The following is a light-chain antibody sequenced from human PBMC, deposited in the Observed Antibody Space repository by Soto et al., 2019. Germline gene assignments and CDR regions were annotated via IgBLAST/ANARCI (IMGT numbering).Light chain of an antibody. J-gene: IGLJ1*01. Sequence: QSVLTQPASVSGSPGQSITISCTGTSSDVGSYNYVSWYQQHPGKAPKVMIYDVSNRPSGVSYRFSGSKSGNTASLTISGLQAEDEADYYCSSYTTSSTYVFGTRTKVTVL. V-gene: IGLV2-14*01. CDR3: SSYTTSSTYV. CDR1: SSDVGSYNY. CDR2: DVS.